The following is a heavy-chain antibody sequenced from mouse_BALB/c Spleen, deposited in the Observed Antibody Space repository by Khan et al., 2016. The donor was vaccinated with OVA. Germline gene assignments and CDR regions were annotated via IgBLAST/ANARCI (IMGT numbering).Heavy chain of an antibody. V-gene: IGHV5-9-3*01. Sequence: EVELVESGGGLVKPGGSLKLSCAVSGFTFSTFAMSWVRQTPEKRLEWVATISSDGDYTFYPDIVTGRFTISRDNAKNTLYLQMSSLRFEDTAMYYCASSPYGNFAYWGQGTLVTVSA. J-gene: IGHJ3*01. D-gene: IGHD2-1*01. CDR1: GFTFSTFA. CDR2: ISSDGDYT. CDR3: ASSPYGNFAY.